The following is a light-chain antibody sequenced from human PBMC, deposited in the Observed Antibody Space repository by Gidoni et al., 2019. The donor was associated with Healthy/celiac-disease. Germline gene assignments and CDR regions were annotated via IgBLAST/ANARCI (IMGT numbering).Light chain of an antibody. Sequence: EIVLTQSPGTLSLSPGERATLSCRASQSVSSSYLAWYQQKPGQAPRLLIYGASSRATGIPDRFSGRGSGTDFSLTIRRLEPEDFAVYYCQQYGSSPSLTFGGGTKVEIK. CDR2: GAS. CDR1: QSVSSSY. V-gene: IGKV3-20*01. J-gene: IGKJ4*01. CDR3: QQYGSSPSLT.